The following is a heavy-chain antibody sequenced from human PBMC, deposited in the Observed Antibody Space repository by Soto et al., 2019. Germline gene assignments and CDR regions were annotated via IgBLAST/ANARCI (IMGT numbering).Heavy chain of an antibody. CDR2: IYYSGST. CDR1: GGSISSSSYY. Sequence: QLQLQESGPGLVKPSETLSLTCTVSGGSISSSSYYWGWIRQPPGKGLEWIGSIYYSGSTYYNPSLKSRVTISVDTSKNQFSLKLSAVTAADTAVYYCARYCSSTSCYPGGFDYWGQGTLVTVS. CDR3: ARYCSSTSCYPGGFDY. D-gene: IGHD2-2*01. V-gene: IGHV4-39*01. J-gene: IGHJ4*02.